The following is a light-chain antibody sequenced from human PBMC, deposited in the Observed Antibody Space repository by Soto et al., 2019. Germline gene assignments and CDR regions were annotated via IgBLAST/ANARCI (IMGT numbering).Light chain of an antibody. CDR1: ERIGRY. CDR3: QQSYTTFIT. V-gene: IGKV1-39*01. Sequence: DLKMTQSPSSLSASVGDRVTITCRASERIGRYLNWYQQKPGKAPKLLIFAASSLESGVPSRFSGSGSGTDFTLTISSLQPEDFATYYCQQSYTTFITFGQGTRLEIK. J-gene: IGKJ5*01. CDR2: AAS.